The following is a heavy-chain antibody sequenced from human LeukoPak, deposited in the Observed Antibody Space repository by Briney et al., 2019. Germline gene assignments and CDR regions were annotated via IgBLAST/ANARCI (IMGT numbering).Heavy chain of an antibody. J-gene: IGHJ3*02. Sequence: SVKVSCKASGGTFSSYAISWVRQAPGQGLEWMGRIIPILGIANYAQKFQGRVTITADKSTSTAYMELSSLRSEDTAVYYCARAGGGYSGYDRAFDIWGQGTMVTVSS. V-gene: IGHV1-69*04. CDR2: IIPILGIA. D-gene: IGHD5-12*01. CDR3: ARAGGGYSGYDRAFDI. CDR1: GGTFSSYA.